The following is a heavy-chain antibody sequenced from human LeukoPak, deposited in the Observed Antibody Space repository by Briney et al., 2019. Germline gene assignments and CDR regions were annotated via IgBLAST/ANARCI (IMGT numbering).Heavy chain of an antibody. Sequence: SETLSLTCTVSGGSISSYYWSWIRQPPGKGLEWIGYIYYSGSTNYNPSLKSRVTISVDTSKNQFSLKLSSVTAADTAVYYCARGPGYSYGYDYYYGMDVWGQGTTVTVSS. V-gene: IGHV4-59*01. CDR3: ARGPGYSYGYDYYYGMDV. J-gene: IGHJ6*02. D-gene: IGHD5-18*01. CDR1: GGSISSYY. CDR2: IYYSGST.